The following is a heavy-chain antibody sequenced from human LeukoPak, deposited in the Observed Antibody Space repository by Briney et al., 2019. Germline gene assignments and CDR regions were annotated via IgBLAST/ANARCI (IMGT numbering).Heavy chain of an antibody. CDR2: IYYSGST. V-gene: IGHV4-59*01. CDR1: GGSISSYY. Sequence: SETLSLTCTVSGGSISSYYWSWIRQPPGKGLEWIGYIYYSGSTNYNPSLKSRVTISVDTSKNQFSLKLSSVTAADTAVYYCAGGRDGYNLDYWGQGTLVTVSS. CDR3: AGGRDGYNLDY. J-gene: IGHJ4*02. D-gene: IGHD5-24*01.